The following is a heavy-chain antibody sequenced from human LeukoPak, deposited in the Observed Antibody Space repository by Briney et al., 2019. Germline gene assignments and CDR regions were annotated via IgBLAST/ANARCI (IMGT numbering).Heavy chain of an antibody. CDR3: ARLGSSPDFLDY. CDR2: IYYGGST. J-gene: IGHJ4*02. Sequence: SETLSLTCTVSGGSISSSSYYWGWIRQPPGKGLEWIGSIYYGGSTYYNPSLKSRVTISVDTSKNQFSLKLSSVTAADTAVYYCARLGSSPDFLDYWGQGTLVTVSS. D-gene: IGHD6-13*01. CDR1: GGSISSSSYY. V-gene: IGHV4-39*01.